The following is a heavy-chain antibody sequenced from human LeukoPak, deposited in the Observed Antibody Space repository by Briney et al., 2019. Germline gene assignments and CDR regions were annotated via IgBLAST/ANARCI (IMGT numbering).Heavy chain of an antibody. J-gene: IGHJ4*02. CDR2: IYYSGSA. V-gene: IGHV4-59*08. CDR1: GGSNSSFY. D-gene: IGHD1-26*01. Sequence: SETLSLTCSVSGGSNSSFYWTWIRQPPGKGLEWIGSIYYSGSADYNPSLKSRVTISVDTSKSQFSLRLSSVTAADTAVYFCARGVGATTQFDYWGQGTLVTVSS. CDR3: ARGVGATTQFDY.